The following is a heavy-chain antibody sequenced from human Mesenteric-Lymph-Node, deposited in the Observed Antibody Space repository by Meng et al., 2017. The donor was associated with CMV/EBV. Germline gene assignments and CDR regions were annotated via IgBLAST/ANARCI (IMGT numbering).Heavy chain of an antibody. CDR1: GYTFTGYY. CDR2: ISAYNGNT. V-gene: IGHV1-18*04. D-gene: IGHD3-3*01. CDR3: ARGPDHGTLFGVLIMPAEYHGMDA. Sequence: ASVKVSCKASGYTFTGYYMHWVRQAPGQGLEWMGWISAYNGNTNYAQKLQGRVTMTTDTSTSTAYMELRSLRSDDTAVYYCARGPDHGTLFGVLIMPAEYHGMDAWGQGTSVTVSS. J-gene: IGHJ6*02.